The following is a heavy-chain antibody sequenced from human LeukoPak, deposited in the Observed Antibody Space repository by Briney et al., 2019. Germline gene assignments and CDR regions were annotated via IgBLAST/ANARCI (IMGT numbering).Heavy chain of an antibody. CDR2: IIPILGIA. CDR3: ASVAAAGTAGDY. Sequence: SVKVSCKASGGTFSSYAISWVRQAPGQGLEWMGRIIPILGIANYAQKFQGRVTITADKSTSTAYMGLSSLRSEDTAVYYCASVAAAGTAGDYWGQGTLVTVSS. D-gene: IGHD6-13*01. CDR1: GGTFSSYA. J-gene: IGHJ4*02. V-gene: IGHV1-69*04.